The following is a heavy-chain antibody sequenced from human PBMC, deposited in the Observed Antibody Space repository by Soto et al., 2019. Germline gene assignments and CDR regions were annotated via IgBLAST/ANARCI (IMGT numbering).Heavy chain of an antibody. CDR3: ARTNGAYSNYFDY. CDR1: GFTFSSYS. V-gene: IGHV3-21*05. Sequence: GGSLRLSCAASGFTFSSYSMSWVRQAPGKGLEWVSYISSVGSIYYADSLKGRFTISRDNAKNSLYLQMNSLRVDDTAVYYCARTNGAYSNYFDYWGQGTLVTVSS. J-gene: IGHJ4*02. D-gene: IGHD2-8*01. CDR2: ISSVGSI.